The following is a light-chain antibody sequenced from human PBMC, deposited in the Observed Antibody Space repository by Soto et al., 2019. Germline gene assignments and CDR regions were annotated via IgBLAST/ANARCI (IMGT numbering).Light chain of an antibody. CDR3: QQRSSWPLT. J-gene: IGKJ4*01. Sequence: EVVLTQSPATVSLSPGERATLSCRASQSFSNNLAWYQQKPGQAPRLLIFDAFNRATGIPARFSGSGSGTDFTLTISSLEPEDFAVYYCQQRSSWPLTFGGVTKVDIX. CDR1: QSFSNN. CDR2: DAF. V-gene: IGKV3-11*01.